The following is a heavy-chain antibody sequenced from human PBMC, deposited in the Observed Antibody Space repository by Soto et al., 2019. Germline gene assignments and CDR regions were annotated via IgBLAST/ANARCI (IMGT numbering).Heavy chain of an antibody. CDR2: IYFSGST. CDR3: ARERGLRIVGATGYYYGMDV. J-gene: IGHJ6*02. CDR1: GASINSGGYY. D-gene: IGHD1-26*01. Sequence: SETLSLTCTVSGASINSGGYYWSWIRQLPGKGLEWIGYIYFSGSTYYNPSLASRIAISLDASQNQFSLKLSSVTAADTAVYYCARERGLRIVGATGYYYGMDVCGHGTTVTVSS. V-gene: IGHV4-31*03.